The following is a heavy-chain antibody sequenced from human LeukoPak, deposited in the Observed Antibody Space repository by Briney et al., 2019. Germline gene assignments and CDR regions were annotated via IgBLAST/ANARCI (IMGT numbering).Heavy chain of an antibody. D-gene: IGHD3-9*01. V-gene: IGHV3-49*04. Sequence: TGGSLRLSCTASGFTFGDYAMSWVRQAPGKGLEWVGFIRSKAYGGTTEYAASVKGRFTISRDDSKSIAYLQMNSLKTEDTAVYYCWVANTNYDILTGYYPLDYWGQGTLVTVSS. CDR3: WVANTNYDILTGYYPLDY. CDR1: GFTFGDYA. CDR2: IRSKAYGGTT. J-gene: IGHJ4*02.